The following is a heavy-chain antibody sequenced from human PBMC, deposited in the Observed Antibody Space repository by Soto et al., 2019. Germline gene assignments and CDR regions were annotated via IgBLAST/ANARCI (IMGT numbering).Heavy chain of an antibody. D-gene: IGHD6-13*01. CDR2: ISYDGSNK. CDR1: GFTFSSYA. CDR3: ARAIAAASVSY. J-gene: IGHJ4*02. Sequence: GGSLRLSCAASGFTFSSYAMHWVRQAPGKGLEWVAVISYDGSNKYYADSVKGRFTISRDNSKNTLYLQMNSLRAEDTAVYYCARAIAAASVSYWGQGTLVTVSS. V-gene: IGHV3-30-3*01.